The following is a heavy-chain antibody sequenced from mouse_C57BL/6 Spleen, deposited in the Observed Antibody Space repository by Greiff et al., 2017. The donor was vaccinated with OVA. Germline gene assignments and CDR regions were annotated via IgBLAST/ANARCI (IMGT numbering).Heavy chain of an antibody. CDR2: IDPNRGGT. Sequence: QVQLQQPGAELVKPGASVKLSCKASGYTFTSYWMHWVKQRPGRGLEWIGRIDPNRGGTKYNEKFKSKATLTVDKPSSTAYMQRSSLTSEDSAVYYCARNYYGSSYLYWYFDVWGTGTTVTVAS. D-gene: IGHD1-1*01. CDR3: ARNYYGSSYLYWYFDV. V-gene: IGHV1-72*01. CDR1: GYTFTSYW. J-gene: IGHJ1*03.